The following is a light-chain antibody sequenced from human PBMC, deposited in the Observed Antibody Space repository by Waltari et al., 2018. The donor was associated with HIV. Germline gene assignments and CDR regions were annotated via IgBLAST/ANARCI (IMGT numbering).Light chain of an antibody. CDR3: QQYYISPYT. Sequence: EIVLTQSPGTLSLSPGERATLSCRASQSVSSSYLAWYQHQPGQGPRLLISGASSRATGIPDRFSGSGSGTDFTLTISRLETEDFAVYYCQQYYISPYTFGQGTKVEI. CDR1: QSVSSSY. V-gene: IGKV3-20*01. CDR2: GAS. J-gene: IGKJ2*01.